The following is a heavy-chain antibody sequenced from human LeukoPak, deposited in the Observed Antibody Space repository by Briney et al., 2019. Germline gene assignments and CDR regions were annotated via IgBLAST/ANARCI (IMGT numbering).Heavy chain of an antibody. V-gene: IGHV4-39*01. D-gene: IGHD2-21*02. CDR2: IYYSGST. CDR3: ASLVVVVVTASEIDY. Sequence: PSETLSLTCTVSGGSISSSSYYWGWIRQPPGKGLEWIGSIYYSGSTYYNPSLKSRVTISVDTSKNQFSLKLRSVTAADTAVYYCASLVVVVVTASEIDYWGQGTLVIVSS. J-gene: IGHJ4*02. CDR1: GGSISSSSYY.